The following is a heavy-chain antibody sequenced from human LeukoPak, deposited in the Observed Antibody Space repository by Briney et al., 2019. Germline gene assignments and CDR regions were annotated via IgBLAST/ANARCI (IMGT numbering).Heavy chain of an antibody. J-gene: IGHJ4*02. V-gene: IGHV1-8*01. CDR2: MSPNSGNT. CDR1: GYTFTSYD. CDR3: ARGTFGELLLDY. D-gene: IGHD3-10*01. Sequence: ASVKVSCKASGYTFTSYDINWVRQATGQGLEWVGWMSPNSGNTGYAQKFQGRVTMTRNTSISTAYMELSSLRSEDTAVYYCARGTFGELLLDYWGQGTLATVSS.